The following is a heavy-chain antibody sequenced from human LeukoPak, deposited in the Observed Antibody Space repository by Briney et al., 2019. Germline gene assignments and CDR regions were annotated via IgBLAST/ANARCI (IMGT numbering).Heavy chain of an antibody. CDR2: IYRSGST. V-gene: IGHV4-38-2*01. CDR3: ATKGFWSGYYDYYYYYMDV. Sequence: PSETLSLTCAVSGYSISSGYYWGWIRQPPGKGLEWMGSIYRSGSTYYNPSLKSRVNISVDTSKNHFSLKLSSVTAADTAVYYCATKGFWSGYYDYYYYYMDVWGKGTTVTVSS. J-gene: IGHJ6*03. D-gene: IGHD3-3*01. CDR1: GYSISSGYY.